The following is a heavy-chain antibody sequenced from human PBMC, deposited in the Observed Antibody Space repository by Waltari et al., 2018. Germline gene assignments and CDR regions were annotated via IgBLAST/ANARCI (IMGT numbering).Heavy chain of an antibody. CDR3: AGLYDFWSGYYYAYMDV. Sequence: QVQLQESGPGLVKPSETLSLTCTVSGGSISSYYWSWIRQTPGKGLEWIGYIYYSWSTNYNPSLKSRVTISVDTSKNQFSLKLSSVTAADTAVYYCAGLYDFWSGYYYAYMDVWGKGTTVTVSS. D-gene: IGHD3-3*01. CDR2: IYYSWST. V-gene: IGHV4-59*01. CDR1: GGSISSYY. J-gene: IGHJ6*03.